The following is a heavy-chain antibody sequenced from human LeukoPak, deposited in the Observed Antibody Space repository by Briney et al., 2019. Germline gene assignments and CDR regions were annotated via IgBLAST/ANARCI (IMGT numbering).Heavy chain of an antibody. CDR3: ARDRYCTGGYCYGGAVDP. Sequence: ASVRVSCKASGYTFIDYYIHWVRQAPGQGPERMGWINPNSGGIKYAQKFQDRVTMTRDTSISTVYMEVGRLTSDDTAVYYCARDRYCTGGYCYGGAVDPWGQGTLVTVSS. CDR2: INPNSGGI. CDR1: GYTFIDYY. J-gene: IGHJ5*02. V-gene: IGHV1-2*02. D-gene: IGHD2-8*02.